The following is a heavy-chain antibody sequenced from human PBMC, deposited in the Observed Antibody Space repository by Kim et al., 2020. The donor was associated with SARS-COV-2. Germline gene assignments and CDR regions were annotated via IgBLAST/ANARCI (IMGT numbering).Heavy chain of an antibody. D-gene: IGHD3-9*01. CDR2: IYYSGST. V-gene: IGHV4-31*03. J-gene: IGHJ6*02. CDR3: ARDEAVFSYDILTGYRPYYYYGMDV. Sequence: SETLSLTCTVSGGSISSGGYYWSWIRQHPGKGLEWIGYIYYSGSTYYNPSLKSRVTISVDTSKNQFSLKLSSVTAADTAVYYCARDEAVFSYDILTGYRPYYYYGMDVWGQGTTVTVSS. CDR1: GGSISSGGYY.